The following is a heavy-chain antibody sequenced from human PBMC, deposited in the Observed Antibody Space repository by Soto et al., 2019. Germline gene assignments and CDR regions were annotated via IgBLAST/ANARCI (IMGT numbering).Heavy chain of an antibody. CDR2: IRSKAYGGTT. CDR3: TRGKSIDGAARRFDY. V-gene: IGHV3-49*04. Sequence: SLRLSCTASGFTFGDYAMSWVRQAPGKGLEWVGFIRSKAYGGTTEYAASVKGRFTISRDDSKSIAYLQMNSLKTEDTAVYYCTRGKSIDGAARRFDYWGQGTLVTVYS. D-gene: IGHD6-6*01. J-gene: IGHJ4*02. CDR1: GFTFGDYA.